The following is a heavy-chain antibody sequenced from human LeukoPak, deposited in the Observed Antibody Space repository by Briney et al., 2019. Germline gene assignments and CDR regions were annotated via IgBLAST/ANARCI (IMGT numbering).Heavy chain of an antibody. CDR2: ISGSGGSA. CDR1: GFSFSNYA. J-gene: IGHJ4*02. V-gene: IGHV3-23*01. CDR3: ARQLGYCSDGSCHFDS. D-gene: IGHD2-15*01. Sequence: GGSLRLSCAASGFSFSNYAMSWVRQAPGRGLEWVAAISGSGGSAYYADSVKGRFTISSDNSQDTLHLQMNSLTGEDTAVYRCARQLGYCSDGSCHFDSWGQGTLVTVSS.